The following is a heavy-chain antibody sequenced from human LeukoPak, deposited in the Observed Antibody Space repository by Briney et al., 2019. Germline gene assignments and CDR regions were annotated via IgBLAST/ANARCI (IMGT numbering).Heavy chain of an antibody. Sequence: SETLSLTCTVSGGSISSSSYYWSWIRQPPGKGLEWIGEINHSGSTNYNPSLKSRVTISVDTSKNQFSLKLSSVTAADTAVYYCARGLRAYGGNPGWGQGTLVTVSS. CDR1: GGSISSSSYY. CDR3: ARGLRAYGGNPG. V-gene: IGHV4-39*07. J-gene: IGHJ4*02. D-gene: IGHD4-23*01. CDR2: INHSGST.